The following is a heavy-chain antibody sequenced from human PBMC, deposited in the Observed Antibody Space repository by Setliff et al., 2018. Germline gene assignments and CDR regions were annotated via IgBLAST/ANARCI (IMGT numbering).Heavy chain of an antibody. V-gene: IGHV3-48*01. CDR2: ISSGSISTT. D-gene: IGHD3-22*01. CDR3: AREPSVTLIAVVPWYFDY. Sequence: GGSLRLSCAASGFTFSIYSMNWLRQAPGKGLEWVSYISSGSISTTHYADSVRGRFTVSKDNAKNTLYLEMNNLRAEDTAVYYCAREPSVTLIAVVPWYFDYWGQGTLVTVSS. J-gene: IGHJ4*02. CDR1: GFTFSIYS.